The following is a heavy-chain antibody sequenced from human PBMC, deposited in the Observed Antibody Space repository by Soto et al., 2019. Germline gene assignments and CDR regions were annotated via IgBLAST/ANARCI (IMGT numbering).Heavy chain of an antibody. J-gene: IGHJ6*02. CDR2: INHSGST. V-gene: IGHV4-34*01. CDR3: ARGPTTGYGMDV. CDR1: GGSFSGYY. D-gene: IGHD4-17*01. Sequence: PSETLSLTCAVYGGSFSGYYWSWIRQPPGKGLEWIGEINHSGSTNYNPSLKSRVTISVDTSKNQFSLKVSSVTAADTAVYYCARGPTTGYGMDVWGQGTTVTVSS.